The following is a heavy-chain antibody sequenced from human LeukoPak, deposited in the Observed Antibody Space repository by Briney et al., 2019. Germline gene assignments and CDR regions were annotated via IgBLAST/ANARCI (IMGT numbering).Heavy chain of an antibody. J-gene: IGHJ4*02. CDR2: IFHSGST. Sequence: SQTLSLTCAVSGGSISSGTYSWSWIRQPPGKGLEWIGYIFHSGSTYYNPSLKSRVTISVDRSKNQFSLKLSSVTAADTAIYYCARARNGYNLSFDYWGQGPLVTVSS. CDR3: ARARNGYNLSFDY. D-gene: IGHD5-24*01. V-gene: IGHV4-30-2*01. CDR1: GGSISSGTYS.